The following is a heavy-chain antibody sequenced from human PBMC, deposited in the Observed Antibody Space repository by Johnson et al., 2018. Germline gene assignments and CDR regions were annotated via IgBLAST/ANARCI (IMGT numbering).Heavy chain of an antibody. CDR2: IYYSGST. D-gene: IGHD4-23*01. CDR3: ARRRSSGNYVHYYYYYGMDV. Sequence: QVQLQESGPGLVKPSQTLSLTCTVSGGSISSGGYYWSWIRQHPGKGLEWIGYIYYSGSTYYHPSLQSRVTISVDTSKNQFSLKLRSVTAADTAVYYCARRRSSGNYVHYYYYYGMDVWGQGTTVTVSS. CDR1: GGSISSGGYY. J-gene: IGHJ6*02. V-gene: IGHV4-31*03.